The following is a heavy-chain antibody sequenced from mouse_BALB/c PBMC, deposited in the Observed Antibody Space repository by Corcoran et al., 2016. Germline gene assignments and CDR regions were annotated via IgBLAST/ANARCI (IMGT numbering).Heavy chain of an antibody. CDR3: ARILRLSLFDY. D-gene: IGHD6-1*01. J-gene: IGHJ2*01. CDR1: GYTFTNYG. V-gene: IGHV9-3-1*01. CDR2: INTYTGEP. Sequence: QIQLVQSGPELKKPGETVKISCKASGYTFTNYGMNWVKQAPGKGLKWMGWINTYTGEPTYADDFKGRFAFSLETSASTAYLQINNLKNEDTATYFCARILRLSLFDYWGQGTTLTVSS.